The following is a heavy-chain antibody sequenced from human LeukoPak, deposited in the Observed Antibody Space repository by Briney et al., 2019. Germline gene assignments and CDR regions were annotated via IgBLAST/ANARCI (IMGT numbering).Heavy chain of an antibody. CDR2: IRYDGSNK. CDR3: AKDGSIVVPAAIGGDYYMDV. J-gene: IGHJ6*03. V-gene: IGHV3-30*02. D-gene: IGHD2-2*02. Sequence: PGGSLRLSCAASGFTFSSYGMHWVRQAPGKGLEWVAFIRYDGSNKYYADSVKGRFTISRDNSKNTLYLQMNSLRAEDTAVYYCAKDGSIVVPAAIGGDYYMDVWGKGTTVTVSS. CDR1: GFTFSSYG.